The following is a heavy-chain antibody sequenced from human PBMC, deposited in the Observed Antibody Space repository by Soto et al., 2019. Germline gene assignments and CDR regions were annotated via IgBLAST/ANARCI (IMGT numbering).Heavy chain of an antibody. V-gene: IGHV3-7*01. J-gene: IGHJ3*01. CDR1: GFTFSSYR. D-gene: IGHD3-22*01. CDR2: IKQYASVK. Sequence: WGSRRLSCAASGFTFSSYRMSWVRQDPGKGLQWVANIKQYASVKYDVDSVKVRFTISRDNAKNSLYLQMTSLRAEDTAVYYCARDITSEEITMIVVVNDARDDLG. CDR3: ARDITSEEITMIVVVNDARDD.